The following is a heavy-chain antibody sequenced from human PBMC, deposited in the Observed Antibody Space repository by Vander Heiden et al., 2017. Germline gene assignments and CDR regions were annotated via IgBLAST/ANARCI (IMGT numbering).Heavy chain of an antibody. CDR3: ARDQYDVWSGSPAPPDY. D-gene: IGHD3-3*01. J-gene: IGHJ4*02. CDR2: ISYDGSNK. Sequence: QVQRVEAGGGGVQHGRSLRLSCAASGFTFSSSALHWVRQAPGKGLELVAVISYDGSNKYYADSVKGRVTISRDNSKNTLYLQMNSLRAEDTAVYYCARDQYDVWSGSPAPPDYWGQGTLVTDSS. CDR1: GFTFSSSA. V-gene: IGHV3-30*04.